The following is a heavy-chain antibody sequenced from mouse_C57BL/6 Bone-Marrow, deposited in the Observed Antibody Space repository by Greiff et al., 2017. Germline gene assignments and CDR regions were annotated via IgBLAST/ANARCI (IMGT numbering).Heavy chain of an antibody. CDR1: GYTFTSYW. Sequence: QVQLQQPGAELVMPGASVKLSCKASGYTFTSYWMHWVKQRPGQGLEWIGEIDPSDSYTNYNQKFKGKSTLTVDKSSSTAYMQLSSLTSEDSAVYYCARYDYDEGLYGFDYWGQGTTLTVSS. CDR3: ARYDYDEGLYGFDY. J-gene: IGHJ2*01. CDR2: IDPSDSYT. V-gene: IGHV1-69*01. D-gene: IGHD2-4*01.